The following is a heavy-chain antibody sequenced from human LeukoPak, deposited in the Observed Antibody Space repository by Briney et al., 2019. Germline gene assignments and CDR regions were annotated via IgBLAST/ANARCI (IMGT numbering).Heavy chain of an antibody. CDR1: GGSISSYY. V-gene: IGHV4-4*07. D-gene: IGHD2-2*01. CDR3: ARGGPRGVVVPAAIGRQNWFDP. Sequence: SETLSLTCTVSGGSISSYYWSWIRQPAGKGLEWIGRIYTSGSTNYNPSLKSRVIMSVDTSKNQFSLKLSSVTAADTAVYYCARGGPRGVVVPAAIGRQNWFDPWGQGTLVTVSS. CDR2: IYTSGST. J-gene: IGHJ5*02.